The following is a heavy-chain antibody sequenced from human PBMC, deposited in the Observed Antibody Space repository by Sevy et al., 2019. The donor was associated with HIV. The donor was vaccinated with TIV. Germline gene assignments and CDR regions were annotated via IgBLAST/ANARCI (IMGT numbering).Heavy chain of an antibody. CDR2: IHHSGST. V-gene: IGHV4-38-2*01. D-gene: IGHD7-27*01. Sequence: FETLSLTCVVSGYSISSSYWWDWFRRPPGKGLEWIGAIHHSGSTQYTPSLKSRVTVSADTSKNQFSLRLSSMTAADTAVYYCASHDWGREDYWGQGTLVTVSS. CDR3: ASHDWGREDY. J-gene: IGHJ4*02. CDR1: GYSISSSYW.